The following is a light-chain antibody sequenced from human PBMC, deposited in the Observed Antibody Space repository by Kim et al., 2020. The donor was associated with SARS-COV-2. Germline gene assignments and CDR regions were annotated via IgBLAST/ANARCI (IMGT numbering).Light chain of an antibody. J-gene: IGLJ1*01. CDR1: SSDVGGYNY. Sequence: QSALTQPASVSGSPGQSITISCTGTSSDVGGYNYVSWYQQHPGKAPKLMIYDVSKRPSGVSNRFSGSKSGNTASLTISGLQAEDEADYYCSSYTSSSTSPYVFGPGTKVTVL. CDR2: DVS. V-gene: IGLV2-14*01. CDR3: SSYTSSSTSPYV.